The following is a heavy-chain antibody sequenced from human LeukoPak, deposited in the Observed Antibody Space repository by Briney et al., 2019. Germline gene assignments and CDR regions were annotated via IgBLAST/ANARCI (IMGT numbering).Heavy chain of an antibody. Sequence: PGGSLRLSCAASGFTFSSYSMNWVRQAPGKGLEWVSYISSSSSTIYYADSVKGRFTISRDNAKNSLYLQMNSLRAEDTAVYYCARGFRDTQLPGRLRAFDIWGQGTVVTVSS. J-gene: IGHJ3*02. D-gene: IGHD1-14*01. CDR2: ISSSSSTI. CDR3: ARGFRDTQLPGRLRAFDI. V-gene: IGHV3-48*01. CDR1: GFTFSSYS.